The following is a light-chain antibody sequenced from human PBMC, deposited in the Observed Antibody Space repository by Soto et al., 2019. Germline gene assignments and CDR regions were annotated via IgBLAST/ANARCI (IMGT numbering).Light chain of an antibody. V-gene: IGKV4-1*01. Sequence: DIVMTQSPDSLAVSLGERATINCKSSQSVLYSANNKNYLAWYQQTPGQPPKLLIYWASTRESGVPDRFSGSGSVTDFTLTISSLQAEDVAVYYCQQYYSTPPTFGQGTKVEIE. J-gene: IGKJ1*01. CDR1: QSVLYSANNKNY. CDR3: QQYYSTPPT. CDR2: WAS.